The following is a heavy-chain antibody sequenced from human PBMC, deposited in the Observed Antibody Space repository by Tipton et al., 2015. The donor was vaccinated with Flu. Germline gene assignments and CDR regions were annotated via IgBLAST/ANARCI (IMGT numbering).Heavy chain of an antibody. CDR2: MKEDGSEK. D-gene: IGHD1-1*01. J-gene: IGHJ4*02. V-gene: IGHV3-7*01. Sequence: QLVQSGGDLVQPGGSLRLSCAASGFAFSSNWMSWVRQAPGKGLEWVANMKEDGSEKYYVDSVKGRFTISRDNAENSLYLQMNSLRAEDTAAYYCTKGRVHTDWGQGTLVIVSS. CDR1: GFAFSSNW. CDR3: TKGRVHTD.